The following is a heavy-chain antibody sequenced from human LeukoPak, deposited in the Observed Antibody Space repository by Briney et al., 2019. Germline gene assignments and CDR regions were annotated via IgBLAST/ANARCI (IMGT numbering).Heavy chain of an antibody. CDR1: GGSISSGSYY. V-gene: IGHV4-61*01. D-gene: IGHD6-13*01. CDR2: IHYSGST. Sequence: SETLSLTCTVSGGSISSGSYYWSWIRQPPGRGLEWIGSIHYSGSTSYNSSLKSRVTISIDTSKNQFSLKLSSVTPADTAVYYCARQVYSSSWSYYFDYWGQGILVTVSS. J-gene: IGHJ4*02. CDR3: ARQVYSSSWSYYFDY.